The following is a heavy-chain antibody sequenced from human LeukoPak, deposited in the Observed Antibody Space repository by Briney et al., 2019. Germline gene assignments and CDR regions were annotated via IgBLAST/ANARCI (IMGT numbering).Heavy chain of an antibody. D-gene: IGHD3-10*01. Sequence: PGGSLRLSCAASGFTFSSFPMHWVRQVPGKGLEYVSAISSTGETSYYANSVKDRFTISRDNSKNTLYLQMGSLRAEDMAVYYCARVMSGSGSKYFDYWGQGTLVTASS. CDR3: ARVMSGSGSKYFDY. J-gene: IGHJ4*02. CDR2: ISSTGETS. V-gene: IGHV3-64*01. CDR1: GFTFSSFP.